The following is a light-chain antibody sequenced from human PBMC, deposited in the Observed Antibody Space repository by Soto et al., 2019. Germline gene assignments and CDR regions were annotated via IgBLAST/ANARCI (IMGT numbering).Light chain of an antibody. V-gene: IGKV3-15*01. CDR2: DAS. J-gene: IGKJ1*01. Sequence: EKVMTHSPASLSVSPGEISTLSCRASQSVRSNLAWYQQNPGQPPRLLIYDASSRATGIPSRFSGSGSGTEFTLTISSLKSEDFAVYYCQQYDNWPRTFGQGTKVDIK. CDR1: QSVRSN. CDR3: QQYDNWPRT.